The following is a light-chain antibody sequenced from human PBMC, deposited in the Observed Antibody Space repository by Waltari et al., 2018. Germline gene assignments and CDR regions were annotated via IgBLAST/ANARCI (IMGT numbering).Light chain of an antibody. CDR1: QGISSA. CDR2: DAS. J-gene: IGKJ1*01. V-gene: IGKV1D-13*01. Sequence: ALQLTPSPCSLSASVGVRVTITCRASQGISSALAWYQQKPGNAPKLLIYDASSLESGVPSRFSGSGSGTDFTLTISSLQPEDFATYYCQQFNNYPLTFGQGTKVEIK. CDR3: QQFNNYPLT.